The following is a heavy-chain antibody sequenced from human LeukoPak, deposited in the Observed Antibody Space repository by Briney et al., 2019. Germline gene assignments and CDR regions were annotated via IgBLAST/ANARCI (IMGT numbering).Heavy chain of an antibody. CDR1: GGSFSGFY. D-gene: IGHD2-15*01. V-gene: IGHV4-34*01. J-gene: IGHJ3*02. CDR3: SRDCDGSCGSFDT. Sequence: SETLSLTCAVYGGSFSGFYWSWIRQPPGKGLEWIGDINHSGNTYPSPSLKDRVSMSVCTSKNQFALNLTSVTASDSAMYYCSRDCDGSCGSFDTWGQGTMVTVSS. CDR2: INHSGNT.